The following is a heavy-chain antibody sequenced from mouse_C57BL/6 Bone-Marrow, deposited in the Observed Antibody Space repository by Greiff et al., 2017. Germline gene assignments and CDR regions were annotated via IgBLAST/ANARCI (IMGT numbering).Heavy chain of an antibody. J-gene: IGHJ3*01. CDR1: GYTFTDYE. Sequence: VQLQQSGAELVRPGASVTLSCKASGYTFTDYEMHWVKQTPVHGLEWIGAIDPETGGTAYNQKFKGKAILTADKSSSTAYMELRSLTSEDSAVYYCTRSYYDYDGAYWGQGTLVTVSA. CDR3: TRSYYDYDGAY. V-gene: IGHV1-15*01. CDR2: IDPETGGT. D-gene: IGHD2-4*01.